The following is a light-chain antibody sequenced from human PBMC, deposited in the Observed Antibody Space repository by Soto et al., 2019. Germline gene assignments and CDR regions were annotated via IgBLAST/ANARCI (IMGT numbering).Light chain of an antibody. CDR1: QSVTSY. CDR3: QQRSNRPLT. Sequence: DIVLTQSPATLSLSPGERATLSCRASQSVTSYLAWYQQKPGQAPRLLIYDASTRATGIRARFAGSGSGTDFTLTINSLEPQDFAVYYCQQRSNRPLTFGGGTKVDIK. J-gene: IGKJ4*01. V-gene: IGKV3-11*01. CDR2: DAS.